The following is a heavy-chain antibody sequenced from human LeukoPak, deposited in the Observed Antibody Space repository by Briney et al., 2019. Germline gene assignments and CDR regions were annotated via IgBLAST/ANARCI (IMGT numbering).Heavy chain of an antibody. CDR3: ARGRADFWSPNYYYYYGMDV. CDR1: GGSFSGYY. D-gene: IGHD3-3*01. Sequence: SETLSLTCAVYGGSFSGYYWSRIRQSLGRRLEWIGEVTHIGSTSYNPSLKNRINMSVDWSKNQFSLKLSSLTAADTAVYYCARGRADFWSPNYYYYYGMDVWGQGTTVTVSS. CDR2: VTHIGST. V-gene: IGHV4-34*01. J-gene: IGHJ6*02.